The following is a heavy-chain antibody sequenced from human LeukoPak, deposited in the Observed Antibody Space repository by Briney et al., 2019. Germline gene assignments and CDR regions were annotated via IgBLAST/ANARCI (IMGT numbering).Heavy chain of an antibody. J-gene: IGHJ3*02. Sequence: SVKLCCKAVAGTFSTYAIHWVRQAPGQGLEWMGRIIPIISQENYALKYQGRVSITADESTSTAYMDLSSLRSEDTAVYYCVTGSAYRDAFDIWGQGTMVIVSS. CDR2: IIPIISQE. CDR3: VTGSAYRDAFDI. V-gene: IGHV1-69*11. CDR1: AGTFSTYA. D-gene: IGHD3-10*01.